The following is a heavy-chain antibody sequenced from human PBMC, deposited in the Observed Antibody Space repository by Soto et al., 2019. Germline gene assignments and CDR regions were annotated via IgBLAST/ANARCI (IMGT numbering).Heavy chain of an antibody. Sequence: QVQLQQWGAGLLKPSETLSLTCAVYGGSFSGYYWSWIRQPPGKGLEWIGEINHSGSTNYNPSLKSRVTISVDTSKNQFSLKLSSVTAADTAVYYCARGSIAVAGDFGSSFDYWGQGTLVTVSS. J-gene: IGHJ4*02. V-gene: IGHV4-34*01. CDR1: GGSFSGYY. D-gene: IGHD6-19*01. CDR3: ARGSIAVAGDFGSSFDY. CDR2: INHSGST.